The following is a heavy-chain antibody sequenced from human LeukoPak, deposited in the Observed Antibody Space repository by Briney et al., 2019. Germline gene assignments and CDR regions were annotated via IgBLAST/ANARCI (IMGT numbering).Heavy chain of an antibody. J-gene: IGHJ4*02. D-gene: IGHD2/OR15-2a*01. CDR3: ARHRTTGNSRLSFEY. CDR2: IYYTGDT. Sequence: SETLSLTCTVSGSSINDYYWSWIRQPPEKGLEWIGNIYYTGDTNYNPSLKGRVTISVNTSRSQFSLKLTSVTAADTAVYYCARHRTTGNSRLSFEYWGQGTLVTVSS. CDR1: GSSINDYY. V-gene: IGHV4-59*01.